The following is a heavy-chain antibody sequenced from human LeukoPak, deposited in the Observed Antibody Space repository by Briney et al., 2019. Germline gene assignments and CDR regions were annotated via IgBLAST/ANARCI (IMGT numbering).Heavy chain of an antibody. CDR2: ISTSSYYI. CDR1: GFSLGSYN. J-gene: IGHJ4*02. V-gene: IGHV3-21*01. CDR3: RRDFAY. Sequence: GGSLRLSCVASGFSLGSYNMNWVRQAPGKGLEWVSSISTSSYYIYYTDSVRGRFIISRDNTRNSLYLQMNSLRAEDTAVYYCRRDFAYWGQGTLVTVSS.